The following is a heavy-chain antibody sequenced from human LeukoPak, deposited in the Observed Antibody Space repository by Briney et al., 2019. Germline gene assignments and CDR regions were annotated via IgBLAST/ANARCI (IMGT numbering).Heavy chain of an antibody. CDR1: GFTVSSNY. V-gene: IGHV3-53*01. CDR3: ARDLIAAAGTGYYYGMDV. J-gene: IGHJ6*02. CDR2: IYSGGST. D-gene: IGHD6-13*01. Sequence: GGSLRLSCAASGFTVSSNYMSSVRQAPGKGLEWVSVIYSGGSTYYADSVKGRCTISRDNSNNTLYLQMNSLRAEDTAVYYCARDLIAAAGTGYYYGMDVWGQGTTVTVSS.